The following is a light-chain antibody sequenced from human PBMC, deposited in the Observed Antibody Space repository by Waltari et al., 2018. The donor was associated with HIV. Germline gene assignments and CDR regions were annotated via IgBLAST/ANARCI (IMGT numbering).Light chain of an antibody. CDR3: QQRSNWPPIT. CDR2: DTS. J-gene: IGKJ5*01. Sequence: EIVLTQSPATLSLSPGQRATLSCSASQSVSSYLAWYQHKPGQAPRLLIYDTSNRATGIPARFNGSGSGTDFTLTISSLEPEDFAVYYCQQRSNWPPITFGQGTRLEIK. V-gene: IGKV3-11*01. CDR1: QSVSSY.